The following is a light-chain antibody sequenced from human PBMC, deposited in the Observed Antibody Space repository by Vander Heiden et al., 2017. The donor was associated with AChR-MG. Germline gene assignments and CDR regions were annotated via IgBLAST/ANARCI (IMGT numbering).Light chain of an antibody. V-gene: IGLV1-40*01. CDR3: QSYDSSLSGSV. J-gene: IGLJ3*02. CDR2: GNN. Sequence: QSVLRHPPPGSGAPGPRVTISCTGSSSNIGAGYDGHWYQQLPGTAPKLIIYGNNNRPSGVPDRFSGFKSGTSASLAITGLQAEDEADYYCQSYDSSLSGSVFGGGTKLTVL. CDR1: SSNIGAGYD.